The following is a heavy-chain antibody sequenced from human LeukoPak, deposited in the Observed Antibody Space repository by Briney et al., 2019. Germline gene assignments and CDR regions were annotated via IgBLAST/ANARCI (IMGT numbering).Heavy chain of an antibody. CDR2: IYNTGSS. CDR1: GGSISSSTYY. Sequence: SETLSLICSVSGGSISSSTYYWGWIRQPPGKGLEWIGCIYNTGSSHFNPSLKSRVTMSVDTSKNQFSLRLNSVTAADTAVYYCARVRTTLTPGDSWGQGTLVIVSS. D-gene: IGHD1-1*01. J-gene: IGHJ1*01. CDR3: ARVRTTLTPGDS. V-gene: IGHV4-39*07.